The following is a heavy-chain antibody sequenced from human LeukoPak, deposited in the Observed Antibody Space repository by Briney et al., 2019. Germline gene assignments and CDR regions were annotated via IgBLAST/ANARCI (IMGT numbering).Heavy chain of an antibody. J-gene: IGHJ3*01. D-gene: IGHD5-18*01. CDR2: INPNSGDT. V-gene: IGHV1-2*04. Sequence: ASLKVSCKASGCTFTAHYMHWVRQAPGQGLEWMGWINPNSGDTNYAQKFQGWVTMTRDTSISTAYMELSRLKADDTAVYYCARGGGWGDTDTFVFWGQGTMLTVSS. CDR3: ARGGGWGDTDTFVF. CDR1: GCTFTAHY.